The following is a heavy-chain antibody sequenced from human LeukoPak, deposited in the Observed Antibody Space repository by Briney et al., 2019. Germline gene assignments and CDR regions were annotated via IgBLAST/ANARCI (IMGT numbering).Heavy chain of an antibody. D-gene: IGHD5-18*01. V-gene: IGHV3-21*01. Sequence: PGGSLRLSCAASGFXFSSYSINWVRQAPGKGLEWVSSISSSSSYIYYADSVKGRFTISRDNAKNSLYLQMNSLRAEDTAVYYCARDRGYSYEFDYWGQGTLVTVSS. CDR1: GFXFSSYS. J-gene: IGHJ4*02. CDR3: ARDRGYSYEFDY. CDR2: ISSSSSYI.